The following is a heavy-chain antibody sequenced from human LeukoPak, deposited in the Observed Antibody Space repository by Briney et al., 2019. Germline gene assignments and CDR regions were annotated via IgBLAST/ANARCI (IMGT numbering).Heavy chain of an antibody. J-gene: IGHJ4*02. Sequence: SSEPLSLTCTVSGGSFSSGSYYWSWIRQPPGKGLEWIGYIYYSGSTNYNPSLKSRVAISVDTSKNQFSLKLSSVTAADTAVYYCASRGRQTTGFDYWGQGTLVTVSS. V-gene: IGHV4-61*01. CDR3: ASRGRQTTGFDY. CDR1: GGSFSSGSYY. D-gene: IGHD3-10*01. CDR2: IYYSGST.